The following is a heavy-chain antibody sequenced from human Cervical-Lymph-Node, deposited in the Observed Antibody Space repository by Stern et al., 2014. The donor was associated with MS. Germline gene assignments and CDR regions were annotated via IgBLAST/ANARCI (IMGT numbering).Heavy chain of an antibody. Sequence: VQLVESGGGVVQPGRSLRLSCAASGFTFSSRGMHWVRQAPGKGLEWLGIIWSDGGNRNSAASGKGRFTISRDNSKNTLYLQMNSLRAEDTAVYYCAREGGNTAEYFQHWGQGTLVTVSS. CDR2: IWSDGGNR. D-gene: IGHD4-23*01. V-gene: IGHV3-33*01. CDR1: GFTFSSRG. J-gene: IGHJ1*01. CDR3: AREGGNTAEYFQH.